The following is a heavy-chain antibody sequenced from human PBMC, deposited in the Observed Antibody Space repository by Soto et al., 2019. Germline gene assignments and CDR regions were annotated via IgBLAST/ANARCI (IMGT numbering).Heavy chain of an antibody. J-gene: IGHJ6*02. V-gene: IGHV4-59*11. Sequence: SETLSLTCTVSGGSISSHYWSWIRQPPGKGLEWIGYIYYSGSTNYNPSLKSRVTISVDTSKSQFSLKLNSVTAADTAVYYCARDLRYGDYESYGMDVWGQGTTVTVSS. CDR3: ARDLRYGDYESYGMDV. D-gene: IGHD4-17*01. CDR2: IYYSGST. CDR1: GGSISSHY.